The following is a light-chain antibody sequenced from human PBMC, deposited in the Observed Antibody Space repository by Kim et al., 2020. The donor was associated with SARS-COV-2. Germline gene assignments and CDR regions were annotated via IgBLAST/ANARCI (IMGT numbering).Light chain of an antibody. Sequence: GQSFTTSCTGTSSDVGAYNYVSWYQLHPGNAPELMVFDVSERPSGISNRFSGSKSGNTASLTITGLQAEDEADYYCCSYATGRSYVFGTGTTVTVL. CDR1: SSDVGAYNY. CDR3: CSYATGRSYV. V-gene: IGLV2-14*04. CDR2: DVS. J-gene: IGLJ1*01.